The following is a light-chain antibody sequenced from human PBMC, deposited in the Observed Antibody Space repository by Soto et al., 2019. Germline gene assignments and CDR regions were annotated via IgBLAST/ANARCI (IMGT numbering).Light chain of an antibody. J-gene: IGKJ4*01. CDR2: GAT. V-gene: IGKV3D-15*01. CDR1: QTVRDN. Sequence: EVVMTQSPATLSVSPGERATLSCRASQTVRDNLGWYQQKPGQPPRLLIYGATTRATGIPARFSGSGSGTEFTLTISSLQSEEFAVYYCQQYNNWPLTFGGGTKVEIK. CDR3: QQYNNWPLT.